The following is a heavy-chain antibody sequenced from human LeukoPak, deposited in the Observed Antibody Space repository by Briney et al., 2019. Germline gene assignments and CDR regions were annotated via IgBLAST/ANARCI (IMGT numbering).Heavy chain of an antibody. CDR1: GGSISSGGYY. CDR2: IYYSGST. CDR3: ARSYYDSSGYYLEDDAFDI. D-gene: IGHD3-22*01. Sequence: PSETLSLTCTVSGGSISSGGYYWSWIRQHPGKGLEWIGYIYYSGSTYYNPSLKSRVTISVDTSKNQFSLKLSSVTAADTAVYYCARSYYDSSGYYLEDDAFDIWGQGTMVTVSS. J-gene: IGHJ3*02. V-gene: IGHV4-31*03.